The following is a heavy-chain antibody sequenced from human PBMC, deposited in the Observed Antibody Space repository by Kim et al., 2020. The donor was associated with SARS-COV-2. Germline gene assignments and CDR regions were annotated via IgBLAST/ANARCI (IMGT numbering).Heavy chain of an antibody. CDR3: AKGRLKNLDV. Sequence: GGSLRLSCAASGLTFSIYVMNWVRQAPGKGLEWFLGISDSGGSTYYADSVRGRFTISIDNSKNNLHLQMNSLRAVDTAVYFCAKGRLKNLDVCGRGTTVT. CDR1: GLTFSIYV. J-gene: IGHJ6*03. V-gene: IGHV3-23*01. CDR2: ISDSGGST.